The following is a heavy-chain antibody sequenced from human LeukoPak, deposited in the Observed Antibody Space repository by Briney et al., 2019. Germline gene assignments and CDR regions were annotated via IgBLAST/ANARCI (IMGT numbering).Heavy chain of an antibody. CDR2: IYYSGST. J-gene: IGHJ3*02. V-gene: IGHV4-59*01. CDR1: SGSISSYY. D-gene: IGHD6-19*01. CDR3: ARGMRQWRDAFDI. Sequence: SETLSLTCTVSSGSISSYYWSWIRQPPWKGLEWIGYIYYSGSTNYNPSLKSRVTISVDTSKNQFSLKLSSVTAADTAVYYCARGMRQWRDAFDIWGQGTMVTVSS.